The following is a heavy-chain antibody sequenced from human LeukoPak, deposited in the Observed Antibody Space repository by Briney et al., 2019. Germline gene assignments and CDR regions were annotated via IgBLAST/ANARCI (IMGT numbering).Heavy chain of an antibody. CDR3: ARSPRTYSSSSGDYYYYMDV. CDR2: INPNSGGT. J-gene: IGHJ6*03. Sequence: ASVKVSCKASGYTFIGYYMHWVRQAPGQGLEWMGWINPNSGGTNFAQKFQGRVTMTTDTSTSTAYMELRSLRSDDTAVYYCARSPRTYSSSSGDYYYYMDVWGKGTTVTVSS. D-gene: IGHD6-6*01. CDR1: GYTFIGYY. V-gene: IGHV1-2*02.